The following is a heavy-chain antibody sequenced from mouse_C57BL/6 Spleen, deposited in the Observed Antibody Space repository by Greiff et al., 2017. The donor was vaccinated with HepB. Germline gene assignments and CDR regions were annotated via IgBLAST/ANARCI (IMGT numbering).Heavy chain of an antibody. Sequence: VQLQESGPELVKPGASVKISCKASGYAFSSSWMNWVKQRPGKGLEWIGRIYPGDGDTNYNGKFKGKATLTADKSSSTAYMQLSSLTSEDSAVYFCAREGYGKPYWYFDVWGTGTTVTVSS. D-gene: IGHD2-10*02. CDR1: GYAFSSSW. CDR3: AREGYGKPYWYFDV. J-gene: IGHJ1*03. CDR2: IYPGDGDT. V-gene: IGHV1-82*01.